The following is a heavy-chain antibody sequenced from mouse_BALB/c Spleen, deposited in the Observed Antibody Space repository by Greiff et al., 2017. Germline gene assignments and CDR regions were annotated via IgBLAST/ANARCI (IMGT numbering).Heavy chain of an antibody. J-gene: IGHJ3*01. D-gene: IGHD2-10*02. CDR3: AREGYGPAWFAY. CDR2: ISSGSSTI. CDR1: GFTFSSFG. Sequence: DVKLVESGGGLVQPGGSRKLSCAASGFTFSSFGMHWVRQAPEKGLEWVAYISSGSSTIYYADTVKGRFTISRDNPKNTLFLQMTSLRSEDTAMYYCAREGYGPAWFAYWGQGTLVTVSA. V-gene: IGHV5-17*02.